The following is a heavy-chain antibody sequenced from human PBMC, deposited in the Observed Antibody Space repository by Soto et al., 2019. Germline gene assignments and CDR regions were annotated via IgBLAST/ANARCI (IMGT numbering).Heavy chain of an antibody. V-gene: IGHV3-30-3*01. CDR2: ISYDGGNK. Sequence: GGSLRLSCEASGFTFSSYAMHWVRQAPGKGLEWVAVISYDGGNKYYADSVKGRFTISRDNSKNTLYLQMNSLGAEDTAVYYFAIAELPLLWLAELFAHWGQGTLVTVSS. CDR1: GFTFSSYA. CDR3: AIAELPLLWLAELFAH. J-gene: IGHJ4*02. D-gene: IGHD3-10*01.